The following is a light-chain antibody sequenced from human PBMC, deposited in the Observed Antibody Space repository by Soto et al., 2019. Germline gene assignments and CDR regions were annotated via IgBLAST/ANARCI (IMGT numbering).Light chain of an antibody. V-gene: IGKV1-33*01. CDR1: QDITNF. CDR2: GAS. CDR3: QQYDLLPWT. J-gene: IGKJ1*01. Sequence: DIQMTQSPSSLSASVGDRVTITCQASQDITNFLNWYQQKPGKAPKLLIYGASNLETGVPSRFSGGGSGADFTFTISSLQPEDVATYYCQQYDLLPWTFGQGTKVEIK.